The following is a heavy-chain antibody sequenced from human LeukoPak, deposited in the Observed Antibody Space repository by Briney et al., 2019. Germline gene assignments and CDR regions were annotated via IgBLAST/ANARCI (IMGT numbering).Heavy chain of an antibody. V-gene: IGHV3-15*01. CDR2: ISSKTDGGTT. CDR3: TTGLYWLRYFDCEAY. CDR1: GFSFNNAW. J-gene: IGHJ4*02. D-gene: IGHD3-9*01. Sequence: GGSLRLSCAASGFSFNNAWMTWVRQAPGKGLEWVGRISSKTDGGTTDYAAPVKGRFTISRDDSKNTLYLQINSLKTEDTAVYYCTTGLYWLRYFDCEAYWGQGTLVSVSS.